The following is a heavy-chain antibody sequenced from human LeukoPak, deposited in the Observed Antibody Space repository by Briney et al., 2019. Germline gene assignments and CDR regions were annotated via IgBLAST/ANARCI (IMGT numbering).Heavy chain of an antibody. CDR2: INHSGST. CDR1: GGSFSGYY. Sequence: SETLSLTCAVYGGSFSGYYWSWLRQPPGKGLEWIGEINHSGSTNYTPSLNSRVTISVDTSKNQFSLNLTSVTAADTAVYYCARGFMGTYYDFWSGYRDYYYYYYMDVWGKGTTVTVSS. CDR3: ARGFMGTYYDFWSGYRDYYYYYYMDV. V-gene: IGHV4-34*01. D-gene: IGHD3-3*01. J-gene: IGHJ6*03.